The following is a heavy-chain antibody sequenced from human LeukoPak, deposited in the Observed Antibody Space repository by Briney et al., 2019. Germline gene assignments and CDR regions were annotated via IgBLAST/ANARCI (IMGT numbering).Heavy chain of an antibody. CDR1: GYTFTSYY. Sequence: ASVKVSCKASGYTFTSYYMHWVRQAPGQGLEWMGIINPSGGSTSYAQKLQGRVTMTRDTSTSTVYMELSSLRSEDTAVYYCARADPSGWYYYWGQGTLVTVSS. CDR3: ARADPSGWYYY. CDR2: INPSGGST. V-gene: IGHV1-46*01. D-gene: IGHD6-19*01. J-gene: IGHJ4*02.